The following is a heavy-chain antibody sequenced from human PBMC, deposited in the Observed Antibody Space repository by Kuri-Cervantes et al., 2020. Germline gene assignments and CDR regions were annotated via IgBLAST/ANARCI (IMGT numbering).Heavy chain of an antibody. CDR2: IYPGDSDT. CDR3: ARADRAKQHPDAFDI. V-gene: IGHV5-51*01. D-gene: IGHD6-13*01. CDR1: GYSFTSYW. J-gene: IGHJ3*02. Sequence: KVSCKGSGYSFTSYWIGWVRQMPGKGLEWMGIIYPGDSDTRYSPSFQGQVTISADKSISTAYLQWSSLKASDTAMYYCARADRAKQHPDAFDIWGQGTMVTVSS.